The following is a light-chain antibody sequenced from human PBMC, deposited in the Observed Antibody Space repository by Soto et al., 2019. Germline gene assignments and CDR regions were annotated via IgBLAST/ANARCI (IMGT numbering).Light chain of an antibody. CDR1: KSSSSSY. V-gene: IGKV3-20*01. CDR3: QQYDTSWT. J-gene: IGKJ1*01. CDR2: GAS. Sequence: EIVLTQSPGTLSLSPGERTTLSCRTSKSSSSSYLAWYQQKPGQAPRLLISGASSRATGIPDRFSGSGSGTDFTLTISRLEPEDFAVYFCQQYDTSWTFGQGTKVEVK.